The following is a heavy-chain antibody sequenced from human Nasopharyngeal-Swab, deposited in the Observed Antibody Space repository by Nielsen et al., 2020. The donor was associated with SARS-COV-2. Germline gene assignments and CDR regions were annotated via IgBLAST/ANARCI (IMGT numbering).Heavy chain of an antibody. J-gene: IGHJ4*02. Sequence: ESLKISCTVSGGSISSYYWSWIRQPAGKGLEWIGCIYTSGSTNYNPSLKSRVTMSVDTSKNQFSLKLSSVTAADTAVYYCARDSSSWYPNAPFDYWGQGTLVTVSS. CDR1: GGSISSYY. CDR3: ARDSSSWYPNAPFDY. D-gene: IGHD6-13*01. V-gene: IGHV4-4*07. CDR2: IYTSGST.